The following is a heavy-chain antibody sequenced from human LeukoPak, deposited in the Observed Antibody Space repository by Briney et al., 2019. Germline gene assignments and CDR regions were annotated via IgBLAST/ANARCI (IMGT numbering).Heavy chain of an antibody. CDR1: GGSISSYY. J-gene: IGHJ5*02. D-gene: IGHD3-16*01. CDR3: ARTDHLDWFDP. CDR2: IYYSGST. Sequence: PSETLSLTCTVSGGSISSYYWSWIRQPQGKGLEWIGYIYYSGSTNYNPSLKSRVTISVDTSKNQFSLKLSSVTAADTAVYYCARTDHLDWFDPWGQGTLVTVSS. V-gene: IGHV4-59*01.